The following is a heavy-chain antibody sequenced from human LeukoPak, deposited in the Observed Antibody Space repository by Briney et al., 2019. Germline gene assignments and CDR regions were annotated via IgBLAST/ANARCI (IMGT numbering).Heavy chain of an antibody. D-gene: IGHD4-17*01. CDR2: IYYSGST. J-gene: IGHJ4*02. Sequence: SETLSLSCTVSGGSISSGGYYWSWIRQHPGKHLEWIGYIYYSGSTYYYPSLKSRVTISVDTSKNQFSLKLSSVTAADAAVYYCARADYGDYTPIDEYRGQGTMVTFSS. V-gene: IGHV4-31*03. CDR3: ARADYGDYTPIDEY. CDR1: GGSISSGGYY.